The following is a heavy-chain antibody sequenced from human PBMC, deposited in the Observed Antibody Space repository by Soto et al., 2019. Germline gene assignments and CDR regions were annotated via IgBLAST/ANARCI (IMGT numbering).Heavy chain of an antibody. Sequence: GGSLRISCSASGLTFSDYYMSWIRQAPGKGLEWLSYISISGGTIYYADSVKGRFSISRDNAKNSLYLQLSSLRAEDTAVYFCARERARVFDSWGQGTLVTVSS. V-gene: IGHV3-11*01. J-gene: IGHJ4*02. CDR1: GLTFSDYY. CDR3: ARERARVFDS. CDR2: ISISGGTI.